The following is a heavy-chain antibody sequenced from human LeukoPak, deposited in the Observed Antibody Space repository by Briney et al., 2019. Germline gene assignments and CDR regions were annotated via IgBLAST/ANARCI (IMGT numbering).Heavy chain of an antibody. V-gene: IGHV4-39*01. D-gene: IGHD3-3*01. CDR2: IYYSGST. J-gene: IGHJ6*03. CDR1: GGSISGSSYY. Sequence: SETLSLTCTVSGGSISGSSYYWGWIRQPPGKGLEWIGSIYYSGSTYYNPSLKSRVTISVDTSKNQFSLKLSSVTAADTAVYYCATSITIFGVVENYYYYMDVWGKGTTVTVSS. CDR3: ATSITIFGVVENYYYYMDV.